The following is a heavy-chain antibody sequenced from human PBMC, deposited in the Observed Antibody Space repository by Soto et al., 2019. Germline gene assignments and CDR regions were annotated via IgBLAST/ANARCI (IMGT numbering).Heavy chain of an antibody. J-gene: IGHJ3*02. Sequence: GGSLRLSCAASGFTFSSYGMHWVRQAPGKGLEWVAVISYDGSNKYYADSVKGRFTISRDNSKNTLYLQMNSLRAEDTAVYYCAKLVDDSSGYYPIDAFDIWGQGTMVTVS. V-gene: IGHV3-30*18. CDR1: GFTFSSYG. CDR3: AKLVDDSSGYYPIDAFDI. CDR2: ISYDGSNK. D-gene: IGHD3-22*01.